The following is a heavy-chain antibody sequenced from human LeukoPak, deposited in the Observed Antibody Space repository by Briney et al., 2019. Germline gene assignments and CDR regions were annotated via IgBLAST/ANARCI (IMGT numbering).Heavy chain of an antibody. D-gene: IGHD2-2*03. CDR3: ARDASGYSFYYYYGLDV. J-gene: IGHJ6*02. V-gene: IGHV3-48*01. CDR2: SSSSSNTI. Sequence: GGSLRLSCAASGFTFSHYGMNWVRQAPGKGLEWIVYSSSSSNTIYYADSVKGRFIISGDSAQNSLYLQMNSLRAEDTAVYYCARDASGYSFYYYYGLDVWGQGTTVTVSS. CDR1: GFTFSHYG.